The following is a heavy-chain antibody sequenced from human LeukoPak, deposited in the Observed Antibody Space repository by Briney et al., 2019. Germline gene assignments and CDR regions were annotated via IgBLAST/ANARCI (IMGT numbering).Heavy chain of an antibody. CDR3: AKASTTADYGNAFDI. V-gene: IGHV3-9*03. D-gene: IGHD4-17*01. J-gene: IGHJ3*02. CDR2: ISWNSGSI. Sequence: GGSLRLSCAASGFTFDDYARHWVRQAPGKGLEWVSGISWNSGSIGYADSVKGRFTISRDNAKNSLYLQMNSLRAEDMALYYCAKASTTADYGNAFDIWGQGTMVTVSS. CDR1: GFTFDDYA.